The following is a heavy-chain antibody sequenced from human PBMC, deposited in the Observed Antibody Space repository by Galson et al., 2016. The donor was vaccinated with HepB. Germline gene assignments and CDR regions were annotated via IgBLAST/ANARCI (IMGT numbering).Heavy chain of an antibody. J-gene: IGHJ5*02. CDR1: GFTFTAYG. Sequence: SVQVSCKASGFTFTAYGISWVRQAPGQGLEWMGWINAYNGNTNYAQSFQGRVTMTTETSTGTAYMELWNLRPDDTALYYCARVLGGYDFYPWGQGTLVTVSS. D-gene: IGHD5-12*01. V-gene: IGHV1-18*01. CDR3: ARVLGGYDFYP. CDR2: INAYNGNT.